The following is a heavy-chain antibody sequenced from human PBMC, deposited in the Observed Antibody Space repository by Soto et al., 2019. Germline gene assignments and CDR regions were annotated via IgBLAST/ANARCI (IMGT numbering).Heavy chain of an antibody. Sequence: GGSLRLSCAASGFTFSGSAMHWVRQASGKGLEWVGRIRNKVNSYATVYAASVKGRFTISRDDSKNTAHLQMNSLKTEDTAVYYCTTLPSVDGGTGGRYFALWGRGTLVTVSS. D-gene: IGHD1-26*01. CDR1: GFTFSGSA. CDR3: TTLPSVDGGTGGRYFAL. CDR2: IRNKVNSYAT. J-gene: IGHJ2*01. V-gene: IGHV3-73*01.